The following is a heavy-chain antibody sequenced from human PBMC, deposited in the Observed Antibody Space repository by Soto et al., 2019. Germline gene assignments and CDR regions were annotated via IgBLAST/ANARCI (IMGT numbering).Heavy chain of an antibody. CDR3: ARAPGFYGDFFDY. CDR1: GFTVSSNY. CDR2: IYSDGST. V-gene: IGHV3-53*01. Sequence: GGSLRLSCAASGFTVSSNYMSWVRQAPGKGLEWVSVIYSDGSTHYADSVKGRFTISRDNSKNTLYLQMNSLRAEDTALYYCARAPGFYGDFFDYWGQGSLVTVSS. D-gene: IGHD4-17*01. J-gene: IGHJ4*02.